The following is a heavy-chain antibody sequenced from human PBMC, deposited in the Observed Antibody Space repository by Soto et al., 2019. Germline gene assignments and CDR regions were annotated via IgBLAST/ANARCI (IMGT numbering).Heavy chain of an antibody. V-gene: IGHV3-23*01. D-gene: IGHD2-2*01. CDR2: ISGSGGST. Sequence: GGSLRLSCAASGFTFSSYAMSWVRQAPGKGLEWVSTISGSGGSTYYADSVKGRFTISRDNSKNTLYLQMNSLRAEDTAVYYCAKGTPYDIVVLPAAMAPPDYWGQGTLVTVSS. CDR3: AKGTPYDIVVLPAAMAPPDY. J-gene: IGHJ4*02. CDR1: GFTFSSYA.